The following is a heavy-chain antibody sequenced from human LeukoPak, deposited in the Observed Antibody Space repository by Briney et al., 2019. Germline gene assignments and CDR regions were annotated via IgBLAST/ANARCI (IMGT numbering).Heavy chain of an antibody. J-gene: IGHJ4*02. V-gene: IGHV4-59*01. Sequence: PSETLSLTCAVYGGSFSGYYWSWIRQPPGKGLEWIGYIYYSGSTNYNPSLKSRVTISVDTSKNQFSLKLSSVTAAGTAVYYCARGKYCGGDCYFDYWGQGTLVTVSS. D-gene: IGHD2-21*02. CDR2: IYYSGST. CDR3: ARGKYCGGDCYFDY. CDR1: GGSFSGYY.